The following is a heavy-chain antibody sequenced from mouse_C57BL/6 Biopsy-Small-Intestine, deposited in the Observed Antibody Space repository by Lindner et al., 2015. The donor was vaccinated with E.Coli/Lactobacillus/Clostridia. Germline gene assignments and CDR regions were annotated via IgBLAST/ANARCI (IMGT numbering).Heavy chain of an antibody. D-gene: IGHD4-1*01. J-gene: IGHJ2*01. V-gene: IGHV1-66*01. CDR2: IYPGSGNT. CDR3: ARGDWFDY. CDR1: GYSFTSYH. Sequence: VQLXESGPELVKPGASVKISCKASGYSFTSYHIHWVKQRPGQGLEWIGWIYPGSGNTKYNEKFKGKATLTADTSSSTAYMQLSSLTSEDSAVYYCARGDWFDYWGQGTTLTVSS.